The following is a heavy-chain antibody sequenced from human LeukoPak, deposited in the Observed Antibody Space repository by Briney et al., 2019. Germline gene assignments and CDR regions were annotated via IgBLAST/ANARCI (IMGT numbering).Heavy chain of an antibody. V-gene: IGHV3-74*01. CDR3: AKDLGGNYDY. J-gene: IGHJ4*02. D-gene: IGHD1-7*01. Sequence: PGGSLRLSCAASGFTFSSYWIHWVRQVPGKGLVWVSRIDYDGSITNYADSVKGRFTISRDNARNTLYLQMNNLRVDDTAVYYCAKDLGGNYDYWGQGTLVTVSS. CDR2: IDYDGSIT. CDR1: GFTFSSYW.